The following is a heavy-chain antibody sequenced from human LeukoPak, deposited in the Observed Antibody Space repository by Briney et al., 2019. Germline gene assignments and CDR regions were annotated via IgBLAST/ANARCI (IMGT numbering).Heavy chain of an antibody. V-gene: IGHV4-59*01. Sequence: SETLSLTCSVSDDSITMYYWTWIRQPPGKGLEWIGYVDHTGSTNFNPSLNGRVSISRDTTKNLFSLRLRSVTAADTAVYFCARGRVSSRTWYSTYYYYFYMDVWGKGTTVTVSS. CDR2: VDHTGST. CDR3: ARGRVSSRTWYSTYYYYFYMDV. D-gene: IGHD1-1*01. J-gene: IGHJ6*03. CDR1: DDSITMYY.